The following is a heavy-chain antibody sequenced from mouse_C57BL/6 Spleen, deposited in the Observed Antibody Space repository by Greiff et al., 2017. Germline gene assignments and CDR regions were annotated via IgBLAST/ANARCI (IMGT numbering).Heavy chain of an antibody. CDR3: ARGVYGSPSCAY. CDR2: ISDGGSYT. CDR1: GFTFSSYA. V-gene: IGHV5-4*03. Sequence: EVMLVESGGGLVKPGGSLKLSCAASGFTFSSYAMSWVRQTPEKRLEWVATISDGGSYTYYPDNVKGRFTISRDNAKNNLYLQMSHLKSEDTAMXYCARGVYGSPSCAYWGQGTLVTVSA. J-gene: IGHJ3*01. D-gene: IGHD1-1*01.